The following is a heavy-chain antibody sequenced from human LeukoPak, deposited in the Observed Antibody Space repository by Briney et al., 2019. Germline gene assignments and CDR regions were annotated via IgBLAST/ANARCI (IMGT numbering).Heavy chain of an antibody. V-gene: IGHV3-30*03. CDR2: IGDTGRAR. CDR1: GFTFSRHG. CDR3: AREAAWGNWYFDL. D-gene: IGHD3-16*01. Sequence: GRSLRLSCAASGFTFSRHGMHWVRQAPGKGLEWVAVIGDTGRARYYADSVTGRFTTSRDNSQNTLYLEMNSLRYEDTALYYCAREAAWGNWYFDLWGRGTLVTVSS. J-gene: IGHJ2*01.